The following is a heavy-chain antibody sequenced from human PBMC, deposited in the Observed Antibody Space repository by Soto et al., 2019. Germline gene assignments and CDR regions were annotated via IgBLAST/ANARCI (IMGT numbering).Heavy chain of an antibody. V-gene: IGHV4-59*08. D-gene: IGHD6-6*01. CDR2: IYYSGST. Sequence: SQTLSLTCTVSGGSISSYYWSWIRQPPGKGLEWIGYIYYSGSTNYNPSLKSRVTISVDTSKNQFSLKLSSVTAADTAVYYCARHENSSLRYYYYYMDVWGKGTTVTVSS. CDR1: GGSISSYY. CDR3: ARHENSSLRYYYYYMDV. J-gene: IGHJ6*03.